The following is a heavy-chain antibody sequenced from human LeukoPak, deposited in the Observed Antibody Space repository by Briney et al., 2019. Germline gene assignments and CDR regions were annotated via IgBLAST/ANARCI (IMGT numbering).Heavy chain of an antibody. Sequence: GGSLRLSCAASEFAFSSSDMSWVRQAPGKGLEWVSAISHSGGATYYADSVMGRFTISRDNSKNTLDLQMNSLTAEGTAVYYCAKEHIRKEIVVTAIVYDYWGQGTLVTVSS. J-gene: IGHJ4*02. D-gene: IGHD2-21*02. V-gene: IGHV3-23*01. CDR1: EFAFSSSD. CDR3: AKEHIRKEIVVTAIVYDY. CDR2: ISHSGGAT.